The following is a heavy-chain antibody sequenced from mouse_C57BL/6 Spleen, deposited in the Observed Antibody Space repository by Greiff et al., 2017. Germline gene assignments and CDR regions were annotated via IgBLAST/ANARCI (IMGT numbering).Heavy chain of an antibody. J-gene: IGHJ2*01. V-gene: IGHV1-26*01. Sequence: VQLQQSGPELVKPGASVKISCKASGYTFTDYYMNWVKQSHGKSLEWIGDINPNNGGTSYNQKFKGKATLTVDKSSSTAYMELRSLTSEDSAVYYCARDYDYDQDYWGQGTTLTVSS. CDR1: GYTFTDYY. CDR3: ARDYDYDQDY. D-gene: IGHD2-4*01. CDR2: INPNNGGT.